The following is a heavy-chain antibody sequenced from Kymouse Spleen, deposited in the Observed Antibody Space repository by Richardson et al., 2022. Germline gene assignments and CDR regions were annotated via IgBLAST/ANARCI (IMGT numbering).Heavy chain of an antibody. Sequence: QVQLVQSGAEVKKPGASVKVSCKASGYTFTSYAMHWVRQAPGQRLEWMGWINAGNGNTKYSQKFQGRVTITRDTSASTAYMELSSLRSEDTAVYYCAREDIVLMVYADAFDIWGQGTMVTVSS. V-gene: IGHV1-3*01. CDR1: GYTFTSYA. J-gene: IGHJ3*02. D-gene: IGHD2-8*01. CDR2: INAGNGNT. CDR3: AREDIVLMVYADAFDI.